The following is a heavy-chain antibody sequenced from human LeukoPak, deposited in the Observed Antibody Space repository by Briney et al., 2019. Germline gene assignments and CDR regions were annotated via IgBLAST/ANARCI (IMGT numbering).Heavy chain of an antibody. CDR1: GGSFSGYY. Sequence: SETLSLMCAVYGGSFSGYYCSWIRQPPGKGLEWIGEINHSGSTNYNPSLKSRVTISIDTSKNQVSLKLSSVTAADTAVYYCARLWDSSSSLDYWGQGTLVTVSS. D-gene: IGHD6-6*01. J-gene: IGHJ4*02. V-gene: IGHV4-34*01. CDR3: ARLWDSSSSLDY. CDR2: INHSGST.